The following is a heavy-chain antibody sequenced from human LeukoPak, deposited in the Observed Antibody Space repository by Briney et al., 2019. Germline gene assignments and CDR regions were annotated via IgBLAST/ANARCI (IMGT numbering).Heavy chain of an antibody. CDR3: ARGRRIAVAGMSGPWGY. J-gene: IGHJ4*02. V-gene: IGHV4-39*07. D-gene: IGHD6-19*01. CDR1: GGSISSSSYY. CDR2: IYYSGST. Sequence: TSETLSLTCTVSGGSISSSSYYWGWIRQPPGKGLEWIGSIYYSGSTYYNPSLKSRVTISVDTSKNQFSLKLSSVTAADTAVYYCARGRRIAVAGMSGPWGYWGQGTLVTVSS.